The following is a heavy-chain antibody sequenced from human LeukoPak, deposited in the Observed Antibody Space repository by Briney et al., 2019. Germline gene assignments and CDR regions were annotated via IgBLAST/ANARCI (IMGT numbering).Heavy chain of an antibody. Sequence: GGSLRLSCAASGFTFSNAWMSWVRQAPGKGLEWVSAISGSGGTTYYADSVKGRFTISRDNSKNTVYLQINSLRAEDTAVYYCAKDHLPGIVVADRDYWGQGTLVTVSS. J-gene: IGHJ4*02. D-gene: IGHD6-19*01. CDR3: AKDHLPGIVVADRDY. CDR2: ISGSGGTT. V-gene: IGHV3-23*01. CDR1: GFTFSNAW.